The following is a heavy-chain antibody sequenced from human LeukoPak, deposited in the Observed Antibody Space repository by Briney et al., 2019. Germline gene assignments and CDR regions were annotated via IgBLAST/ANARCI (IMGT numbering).Heavy chain of an antibody. Sequence: SETLSLTCTVYGGSISNSYWCWVRKPAGKGLEWIGRISASGNTDYNPSLKGRVTMSVDTSKNQFSLRLTSVAAADTAVYYCAREGRSSTPGYWGQGNLVTVSS. CDR2: ISASGNT. V-gene: IGHV4-4*07. J-gene: IGHJ4*02. D-gene: IGHD2-15*01. CDR3: AREGRSSTPGY. CDR1: GGSISNSY.